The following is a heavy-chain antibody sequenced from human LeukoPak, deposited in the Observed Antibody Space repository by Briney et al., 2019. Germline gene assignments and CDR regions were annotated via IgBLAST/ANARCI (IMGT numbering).Heavy chain of an antibody. J-gene: IGHJ4*02. V-gene: IGHV4-34*01. D-gene: IGHD3-22*01. Sequence: KTSETLSLTCAVYGGSFSGYYWTWIRQPPGKGLEWIGEINHSGNTNYNPSLKSRVAISVDTSKNQFSLKLSSVIAADTAMYYCARSKDGSGFAAYWGQGTLVTVSS. CDR1: GGSFSGYY. CDR3: ARSKDGSGFAAY. CDR2: INHSGNT.